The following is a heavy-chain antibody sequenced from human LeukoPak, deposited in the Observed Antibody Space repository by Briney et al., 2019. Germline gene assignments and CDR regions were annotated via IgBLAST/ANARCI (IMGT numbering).Heavy chain of an antibody. CDR1: GFTFSTYG. Sequence: GGSLRLSCAASGFTFSTYGMSWVRQAPGKGLEWVSYISSSSSTVYYADSVKGRFTISRDNAQNSLYLQMNGLRVEDTAVYYCTRRLDDWGQGTLVTVSS. J-gene: IGHJ4*02. D-gene: IGHD3-16*01. CDR3: TRRLDD. CDR2: ISSSSSTV. V-gene: IGHV3-48*04.